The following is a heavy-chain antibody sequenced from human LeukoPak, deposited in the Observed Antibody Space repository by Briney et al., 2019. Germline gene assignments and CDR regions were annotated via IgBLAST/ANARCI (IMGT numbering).Heavy chain of an antibody. D-gene: IGHD2-15*01. CDR3: TTDGEDCSGGSCYG. CDR2: IKSKTDGGTT. CDR1: GFTFSSYA. J-gene: IGHJ4*02. V-gene: IGHV3-15*01. Sequence: GGSLRLSCAASGFTFSSYAMSWVRQAPGKGLEWVGRIKSKTDGGTTDYAAPVKGRFTISRDDSKNTLYLQMNSLKTEDTAVYYCTTDGEDCSGGSCYGWGQGTLVTVSS.